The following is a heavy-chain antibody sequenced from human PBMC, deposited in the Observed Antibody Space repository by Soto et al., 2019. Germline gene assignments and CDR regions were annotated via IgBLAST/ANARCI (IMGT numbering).Heavy chain of an antibody. CDR1: GYTFTNYG. V-gene: IGHV1-18*01. J-gene: IGHJ6*03. CDR2: ISTYNGNT. CDR3: ARTTVTASYYYMDV. D-gene: IGHD4-17*01. Sequence: QVQLVQSGAEVKQPGASVKVSCKASGYTFTNYGFTWVRQAPGQGLEWMGWISTYNGNTKYAQKVQGRLTLTTDTRTSTANMGGTSLRSDDTGVYYCARTTVTASYYYMDVWGKGTTVTVSS.